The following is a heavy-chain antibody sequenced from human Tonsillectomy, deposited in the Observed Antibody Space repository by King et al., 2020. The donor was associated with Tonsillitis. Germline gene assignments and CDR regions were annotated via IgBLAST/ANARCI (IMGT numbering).Heavy chain of an antibody. CDR1: GFTVSSNY. D-gene: IGHD2-21*01. V-gene: IGHV3-66*01. CDR2: IYSGGST. Sequence: VQLVESGGGLVQPGGSLRLSCAASGFTVSSNYMSWVRQAPGKGLEWVSVIYSGGSTYYADSVKGRFTISRDNSKNTLYLQMNSRRAEDTAVYYCARDPTGDSFDYWGQGTLVTVSS. J-gene: IGHJ4*02. CDR3: ARDPTGDSFDY.